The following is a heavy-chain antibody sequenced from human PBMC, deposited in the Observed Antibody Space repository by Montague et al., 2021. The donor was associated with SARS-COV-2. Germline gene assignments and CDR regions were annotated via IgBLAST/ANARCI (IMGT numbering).Heavy chain of an antibody. Sequence: SLRLSCAASGFTFSSYAMSWVRQAPGKGLEWVSVIYSGGSSTYYADSVKGRFTIPRDNSKNTLYLQMNSLRAEDTAVYYCATGGYCSSTSCYGGYYWGQGTLVTVSS. D-gene: IGHD2-2*01. CDR2: IYSGGSST. J-gene: IGHJ4*02. CDR3: ATGGYCSSTSCYGGYY. CDR1: GFTFSSYA. V-gene: IGHV3-23*03.